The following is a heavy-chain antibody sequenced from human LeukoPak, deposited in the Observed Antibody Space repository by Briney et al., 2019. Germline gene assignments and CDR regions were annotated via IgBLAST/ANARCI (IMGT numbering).Heavy chain of an antibody. Sequence: SETLSLTCDVSGGSISSYYWSWIRQPPGKGLEWIGYIYYSGSTNYNPSLKSRVTISVDTSKNQFSLKLSSVTAADTAVYYCAKNPRNGYTFDYWGQGTLVTVSS. CDR3: AKNPRNGYTFDY. J-gene: IGHJ4*02. CDR1: GGSISSYY. V-gene: IGHV4-59*12. CDR2: IYYSGST. D-gene: IGHD5-24*01.